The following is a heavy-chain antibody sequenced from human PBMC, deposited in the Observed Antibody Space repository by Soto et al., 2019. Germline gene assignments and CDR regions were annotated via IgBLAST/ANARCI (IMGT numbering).Heavy chain of an antibody. CDR1: GGSISSYY. J-gene: IGHJ4*02. CDR3: ATTLGTVAGILDY. V-gene: IGHV4-59*01. D-gene: IGHD6-19*01. Sequence: PSETLSLTCTVSGGSISSYYWSWIRQPPGKGLEWIGYIYYSGSTNYNPSLKSRVTISVDTSKNQFSLKLSSVTAADTAVYYCATTLGTVAGILDYWGQGTLVTVSS. CDR2: IYYSGST.